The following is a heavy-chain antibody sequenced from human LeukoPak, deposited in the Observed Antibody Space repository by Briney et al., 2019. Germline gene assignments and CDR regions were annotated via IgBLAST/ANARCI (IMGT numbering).Heavy chain of an antibody. Sequence: ASVKVSCKASGYTFTGYYMHWVRQATGQGLEWMGWMDPNSGNTGYAQKFQGRVTITRNTSISTAYMELSSLRSEDTAVYYCARVRGPYWYFDLWGRGTLVTVSS. CDR2: MDPNSGNT. D-gene: IGHD4/OR15-4a*01. V-gene: IGHV1-8*03. CDR1: GYTFTGYY. CDR3: ARVRGPYWYFDL. J-gene: IGHJ2*01.